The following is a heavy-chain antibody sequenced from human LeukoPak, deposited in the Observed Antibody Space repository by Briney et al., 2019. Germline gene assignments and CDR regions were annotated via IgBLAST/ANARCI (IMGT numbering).Heavy chain of an antibody. CDR2: INTKSGRT. CDR1: GYSFTDYY. J-gene: IGHJ5*02. CDR3: ARADFIDAGPYLIGP. V-gene: IGHV1-2*02. Sequence: GASVRVSCKTSGYSFTDYYIHWVRQAPGQGLEWMGWINTKSGRTSSARKFQGRVTMTRDPSITTVYMDMAWLTSDHTAIYFCARADFIDAGPYLIGPWGQGTLVTVSS. D-gene: IGHD3-3*01.